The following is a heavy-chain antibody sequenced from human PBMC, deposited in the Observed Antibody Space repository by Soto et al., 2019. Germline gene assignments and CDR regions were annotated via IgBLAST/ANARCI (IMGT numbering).Heavy chain of an antibody. CDR3: AKDYFIPIAVAGTSLPWFDP. Sequence: GGSLRLSCAASGFTISSYGMHWVRQAPGKGLEWVAVISYDGSNKYYADSVKGRFTISRDNSKNTLYLQMNSLRAEDTAVYYCAKDYFIPIAVAGTSLPWFDPWGRGTLVTVSS. J-gene: IGHJ5*02. V-gene: IGHV3-30*18. CDR2: ISYDGSNK. CDR1: GFTISSYG. D-gene: IGHD6-19*01.